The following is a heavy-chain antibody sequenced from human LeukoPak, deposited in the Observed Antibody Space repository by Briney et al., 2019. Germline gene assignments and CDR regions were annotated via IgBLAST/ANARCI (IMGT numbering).Heavy chain of an antibody. CDR1: GSSFTSYW. D-gene: IGHD3-3*01. J-gene: IGHJ3*02. CDR3: AKSRFLEWPRDAFDI. V-gene: IGHV5-51*01. CDR2: IYPGDSET. Sequence: GGPLQISCQGSGSSFTSYWIGWARHVPGKGVEYMGIIYPGDSETRNSPSLEGEVTISDEKSISTAYLQWTSLKASDTAMYYCAKSRFLEWPRDAFDIWGQGTMVTVSS.